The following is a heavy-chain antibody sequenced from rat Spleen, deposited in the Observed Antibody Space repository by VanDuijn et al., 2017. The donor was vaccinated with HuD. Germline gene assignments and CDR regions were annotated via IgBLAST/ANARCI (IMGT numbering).Heavy chain of an antibody. CDR2: IWGDGST. CDR1: GFSLTSYH. CDR3: ARADIGAIYTDGI. J-gene: IGHJ2*01. Sequence: QVQLKESGPGLVQPSQTLSLNCTVSGFSLTSYHVSWVRQPPGKGLEWMGGIWGDGSTDYNSPLKSRLSISRDTSKSQVFLKMNNLQTEDTAMYFCARADIGAIYTDGIWGQGVMVTVSS. D-gene: IGHD1-2*01. V-gene: IGHV2-15*01.